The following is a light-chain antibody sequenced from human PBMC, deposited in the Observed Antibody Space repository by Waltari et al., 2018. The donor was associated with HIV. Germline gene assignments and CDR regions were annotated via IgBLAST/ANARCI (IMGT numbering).Light chain of an antibody. CDR2: DIS. V-gene: IGKV3-15*01. CDR3: QQYTYWPLT. CDR1: QNVNKH. Sequence: EIQMTQSPATLSVSPGERATLSCRASQNVNKHLAWYQKKLVKPPRLLIYDISTSAPGIPARFSASGSGTEFTLTISSLQSEDFVVYYCQQYTYWPLTFCGGTKVEIQ. J-gene: IGKJ4*01.